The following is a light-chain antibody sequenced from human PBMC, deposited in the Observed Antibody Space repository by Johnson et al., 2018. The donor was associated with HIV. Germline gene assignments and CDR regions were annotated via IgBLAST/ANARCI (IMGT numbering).Light chain of an antibody. Sequence: QSVLTQPPSVSAAPGQKVTISCSGTSSNIGNNYVSWYQQLPGTAPKLLIYENTRRPSGIPDRFSGSKSGTSATLGITGLQTGDEADYYCGTWDGSLSAGHGLGNGTKVTVL. J-gene: IGLJ1*01. CDR1: SSNIGNNY. CDR2: ENT. V-gene: IGLV1-51*01. CDR3: GTWDGSLSAGHG.